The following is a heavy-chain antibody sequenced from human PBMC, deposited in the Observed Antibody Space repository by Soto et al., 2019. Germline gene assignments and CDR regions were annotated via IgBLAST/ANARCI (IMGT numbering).Heavy chain of an antibody. CDR2: VYYSGTT. CDR1: NGSINNYY. J-gene: IGHJ4*02. V-gene: IGHV4-59*01. D-gene: IGHD2-2*01. Sequence: PSEPLSLTYTVSNGSINNYYWTWIRQSPGKGLEWIGFVYYSGTTNYNPSLKSRVTISLHTSKSQFSLRLSSVTAADTAVYYCARAPRDAIPDYWGQGTPVTVSS. CDR3: ARAPRDAIPDY.